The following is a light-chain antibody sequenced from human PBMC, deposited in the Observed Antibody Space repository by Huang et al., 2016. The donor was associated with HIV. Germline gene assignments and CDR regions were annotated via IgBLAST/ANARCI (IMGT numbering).Light chain of an antibody. CDR2: DAS. Sequence: IVLTQSPGTLSLSPGERATLSCRASQRVSSRYLAWYQQKPGQAPRLLIYDASNRATGIPDRFSGSGSGTEFTLTINRLEPADFAMYFCQQYGSSPYTFGQGAKLEIK. CDR1: QRVSSRY. CDR3: QQYGSSPYT. V-gene: IGKV3-20*01. J-gene: IGKJ2*01.